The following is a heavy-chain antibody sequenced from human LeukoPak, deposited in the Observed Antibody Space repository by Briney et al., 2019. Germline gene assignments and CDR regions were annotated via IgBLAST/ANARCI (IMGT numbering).Heavy chain of an antibody. Sequence: GGSLRLSCAASGFTFSSYWMHWVRQAPGKGLVWVSRINSDGSSTSYADSVKGRFTISRDNAKNTLYLQMNSLRAEDTAVYYCARESIAVAGAPFDYWGQGTLVTVSS. CDR1: GFTFSSYW. CDR2: INSDGSST. D-gene: IGHD6-19*01. J-gene: IGHJ4*02. CDR3: ARESIAVAGAPFDY. V-gene: IGHV3-74*01.